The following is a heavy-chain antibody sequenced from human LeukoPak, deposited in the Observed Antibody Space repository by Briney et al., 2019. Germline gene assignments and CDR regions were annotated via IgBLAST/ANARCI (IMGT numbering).Heavy chain of an antibody. J-gene: IGHJ2*01. V-gene: IGHV3-23*01. Sequence: PGGSLRLSCAASGFTFSSFNMNWVRQAPGKGLEWVSAISTSGYGTYYADSVKGRFTISRDNSKNTLYLQMNSLRAEDTAVYYCAKSSGTYSLWYFDLWGRGTLVTVSS. D-gene: IGHD1-26*01. CDR1: GFTFSSFN. CDR3: AKSSGTYSLWYFDL. CDR2: ISTSGYGT.